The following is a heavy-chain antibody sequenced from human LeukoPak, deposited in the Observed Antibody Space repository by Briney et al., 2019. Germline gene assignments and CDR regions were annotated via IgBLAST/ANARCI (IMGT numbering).Heavy chain of an antibody. CDR3: ARSLDSEYFQH. Sequence: GGSLRLSCAASGFTFSSYEMNWVRQAPGKGLEWVSYISSSGSTIYYADSVKGRFTISRDNAKISLYLQMNSLRAEDTAVYYCARSLDSEYFQHWGQGTLVTVSS. V-gene: IGHV3-48*03. CDR2: ISSSGSTI. J-gene: IGHJ1*01. CDR1: GFTFSSYE.